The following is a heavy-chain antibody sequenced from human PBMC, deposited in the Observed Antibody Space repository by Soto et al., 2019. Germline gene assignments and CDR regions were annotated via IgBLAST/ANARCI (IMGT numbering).Heavy chain of an antibody. Sequence: EVQLVESGGGLVKPGGSLRLSCAASGFSFSNAWMNWVRQAPGKGLEWVGRIKRKIDGEATDYAAPVKGRFTVSRDDSKSALYLHMNILKGDDTAVYYCTTGSVEGVWGQGTTVTVSS. CDR3: TTGSVEGV. CDR2: IKRKIDGEAT. V-gene: IGHV3-15*07. J-gene: IGHJ6*02. CDR1: GFSFSNAW. D-gene: IGHD2-15*01.